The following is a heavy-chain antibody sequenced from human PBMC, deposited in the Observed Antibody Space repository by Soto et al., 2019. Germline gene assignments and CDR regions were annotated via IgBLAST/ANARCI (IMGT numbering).Heavy chain of an antibody. CDR3: AQTTPSICWFGP. Sequence: EVQLLESGGGLVQPGGSLRLSCAASGFSFSSYAMSWVRQAPGKWLEWVLAISVGGGKTYYRDSVKGRFTISRDNSKNTLYLQMNSMRAEDTAVYFCAQTTPSICWFGPWGQGTLVTVSS. CDR2: ISVGGGKT. J-gene: IGHJ5*02. CDR1: GFSFSSYA. D-gene: IGHD1-1*01. V-gene: IGHV3-23*01.